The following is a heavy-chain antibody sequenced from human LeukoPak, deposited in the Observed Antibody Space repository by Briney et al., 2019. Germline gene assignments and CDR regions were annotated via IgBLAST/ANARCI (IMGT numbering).Heavy chain of an antibody. J-gene: IGHJ6*03. V-gene: IGHV4-34*01. Sequence: SETLSLTCAVYGGSFSGYYWSWIRQPPGKGLEWIGEINHSGSTNYNPSLKSRVTISVDTSKNQFSLKLSSVTAADTAVYYCARQSVVISYYYYYMDVWGKGTTVTVSS. CDR2: INHSGST. CDR1: GGSFSGYY. D-gene: IGHD3-22*01. CDR3: ARQSVVISYYYYYMDV.